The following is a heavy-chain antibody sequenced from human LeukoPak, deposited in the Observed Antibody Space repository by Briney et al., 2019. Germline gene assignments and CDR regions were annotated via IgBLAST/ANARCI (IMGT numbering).Heavy chain of an antibody. J-gene: IGHJ4*02. CDR1: GDSISSYS. D-gene: IGHD3-10*01. CDR2: IYYSGST. V-gene: IGHV4-59*08. Sequence: PSETLSLTCTVSGDSISSYSWSWIRQPPGKGLEWIGVIYYSGSTKYNPSLKSRVTISVDTSKNQFSLKLSSVTAADTAVYYCARYGSRNSHFDYWGQGTLVTVSS. CDR3: ARYGSRNSHFDY.